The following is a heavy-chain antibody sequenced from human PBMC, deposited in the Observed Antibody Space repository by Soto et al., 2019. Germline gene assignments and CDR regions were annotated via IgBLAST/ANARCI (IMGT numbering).Heavy chain of an antibody. J-gene: IGHJ5*02. CDR3: ARESEDLTSNFDP. V-gene: IGHV3-21*01. CDR2: ISSTTNYI. Sequence: GGSLRLSCAASGFTFSRYSMNWVRQAPGKGLEWVSSISSTTNYIYYADSMKGRFTVSRDNAKNSVYLDMNSLSAEDTAVYYCARESEDLTSNFDPWGQGTQVTVSS. CDR1: GFTFSRYS. D-gene: IGHD1-7*01.